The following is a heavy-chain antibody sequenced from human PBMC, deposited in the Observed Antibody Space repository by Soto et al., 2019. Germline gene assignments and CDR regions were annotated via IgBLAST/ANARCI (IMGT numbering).Heavy chain of an antibody. J-gene: IGHJ4*02. CDR3: AREVYYDFWSGVTTHPYYFDD. V-gene: IGHV3-30-3*01. D-gene: IGHD3-3*01. CDR2: ISDDGSNT. CDR1: GVTFSRHT. Sequence: QVQLVESGGGVVQPGRSLRLSCAASGVTFSRHTMHWVRQAPGKGLEWVAAISDDGSNTYYADSVKGRFTISRDNSKNTLYLQINSLRSEYTAVHHCAREVYYDFWSGVTTHPYYFDDWGQGTLVTVSS.